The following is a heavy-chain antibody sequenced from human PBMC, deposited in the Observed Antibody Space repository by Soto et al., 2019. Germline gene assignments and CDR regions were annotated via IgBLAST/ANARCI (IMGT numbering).Heavy chain of an antibody. Sequence: EVQLVESGGGLVQPGRSLRLSCAASGFTFDDYAMHWVRQAPGKGLEWVSGISWNSGSIGYADSVKGRFTISRDNAKNSLYLQMNSLRAEDTALSYCAKDYGYCSGGSCYYFDYWGQGTLVTVSS. V-gene: IGHV3-9*01. CDR1: GFTFDDYA. D-gene: IGHD2-15*01. J-gene: IGHJ4*02. CDR2: ISWNSGSI. CDR3: AKDYGYCSGGSCYYFDY.